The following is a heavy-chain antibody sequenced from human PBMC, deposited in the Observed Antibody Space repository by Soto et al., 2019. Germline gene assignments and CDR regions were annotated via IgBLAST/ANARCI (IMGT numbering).Heavy chain of an antibody. D-gene: IGHD4-17*01. CDR3: ARESWAKVYGVSADAFDI. J-gene: IGHJ3*02. CDR2: INPNSGGT. Sequence: ASVKVSCKASGYTFTGYYMHWVRQAPGQGLEWMGWINPNSGGTNYAQKFQGRVTMTRDTSISTAYMELSRLRSDDTAVYYCARESWAKVYGVSADAFDIWGQGTMVTVSS. V-gene: IGHV1-2*02. CDR1: GYTFTGYY.